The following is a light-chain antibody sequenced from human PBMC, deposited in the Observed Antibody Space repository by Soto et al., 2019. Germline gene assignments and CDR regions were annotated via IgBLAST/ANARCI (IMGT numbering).Light chain of an antibody. V-gene: IGKV1-5*01. CDR2: DDS. CDR3: QQYNHYWT. Sequence: DMTLTRSPYPRSTSVGYRVTLTSRASESIASWLAWYQQNTGKAPQVLIYDDSSLESRVPSRFSGSGSGTEFSLTISSLQPDDFATYYCQQYNHYWTFGQGTKVDI. CDR1: ESIASW. J-gene: IGKJ1*01.